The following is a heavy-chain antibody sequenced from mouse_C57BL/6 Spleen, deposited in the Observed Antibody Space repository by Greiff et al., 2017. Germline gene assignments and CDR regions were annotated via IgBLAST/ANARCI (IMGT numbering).Heavy chain of an antibody. J-gene: IGHJ4*01. Sequence: DVKLVESGGGLVQSGRSLRLSCATSGFTFSDFYMEWVRQAPGKGLEWIAASRNKANDYTTEYSASVKGRFIVSRDTSQSILYLQMNVLRAEDTAMYYCARDMGTTTHYYAMDYWGQGTSVTVSS. D-gene: IGHD2-2*01. V-gene: IGHV7-1*01. CDR3: ARDMGTTTHYYAMDY. CDR2: SRNKANDYTT. CDR1: GFTFSDFY.